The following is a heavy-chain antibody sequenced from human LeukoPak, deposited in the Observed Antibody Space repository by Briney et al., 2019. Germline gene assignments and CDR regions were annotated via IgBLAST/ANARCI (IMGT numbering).Heavy chain of an antibody. V-gene: IGHV1-24*01. D-gene: IGHD3-22*01. CDR3: ARNYYDSSGYHYHFSYWFDP. CDR2: FDPEDGET. J-gene: IGHJ5*02. Sequence: ASVKVSCKVSGYTLTELSMHWVRQAPGKGLEWMGGFDPEDGETIYAQKFQGRVTMTEDTSTDTAYMELRSLRSDDTAVYYCARNYYDSSGYHYHFSYWFDPWGQGTLVTVSS. CDR1: GYTLTELS.